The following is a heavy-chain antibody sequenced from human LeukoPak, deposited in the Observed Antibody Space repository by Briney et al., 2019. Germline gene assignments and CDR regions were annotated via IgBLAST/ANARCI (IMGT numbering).Heavy chain of an antibody. CDR1: GFTFSSYA. Sequence: GGSLRLSCAASGFTFSSYAMSWVRQAPGKGLEWVSGISGGGGSTYYAHSVKGRFTISRDNSKNSLYLQMNSLRAEDTAVYYCARDVFSDYGDYPDAFDIWGQGTMVTVSS. V-gene: IGHV3-23*01. CDR3: ARDVFSDYGDYPDAFDI. CDR2: ISGGGGST. D-gene: IGHD4-17*01. J-gene: IGHJ3*02.